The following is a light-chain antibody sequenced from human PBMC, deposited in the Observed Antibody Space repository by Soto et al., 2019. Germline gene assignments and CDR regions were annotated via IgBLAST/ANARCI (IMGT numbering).Light chain of an antibody. V-gene: IGKV1-33*01. CDR1: QDISNY. CDR2: DAS. CDR3: QQYDNLRIT. J-gene: IGKJ5*01. Sequence: DVQMTQSPSSLSATVGDRGTITCQASQDISNYLNWYQQKPGKAPKLLIYDASNLETGVPSRFSGSGSGTDFTFTISSLQPEDIATYYCQQYDNLRITFGQGTRLEIK.